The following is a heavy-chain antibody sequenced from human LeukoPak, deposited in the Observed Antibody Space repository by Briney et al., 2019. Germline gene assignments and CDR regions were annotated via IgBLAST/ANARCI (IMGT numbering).Heavy chain of an antibody. D-gene: IGHD2-2*01. CDR3: ARRGSDIVVVPAAPHYYYGMDV. V-gene: IGHV1-69*13. CDR1: GGTFSSYA. J-gene: IGHJ6*02. Sequence: GASVKVSCKASGGTFSSYAISWVRQAPGQGLEWMGGIIPILGTANYAQKFQGRVTITADESTSTAYMELSSLRSEDTAVYYCARRGSDIVVVPAAPHYYYGMDVWGQGTTVTVSS. CDR2: IIPILGTA.